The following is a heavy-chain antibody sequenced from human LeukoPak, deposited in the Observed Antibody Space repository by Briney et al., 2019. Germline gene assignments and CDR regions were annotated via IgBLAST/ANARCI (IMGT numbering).Heavy chain of an antibody. D-gene: IGHD5-18*01. Sequence: SETLSLTCTVSGGSISSYYGSWIRQPPGKGLEWIGYIYYSGSTNYNPSLKSRVTISVDTSKNQFSLKLSSVTAADTAVYYCAGGGYSYALVDYWGQGTLVTVSS. CDR3: AGGGYSYALVDY. CDR1: GGSISSYY. V-gene: IGHV4-59*08. J-gene: IGHJ4*02. CDR2: IYYSGST.